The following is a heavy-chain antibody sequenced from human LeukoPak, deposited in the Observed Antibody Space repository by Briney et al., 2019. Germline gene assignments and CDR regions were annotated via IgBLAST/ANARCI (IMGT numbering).Heavy chain of an antibody. Sequence: PGGSLRLSCAASGFPFRSHAMHWVRQAPGKGLEYVSAITLDGISTYYANSVKGRFTISRDNSKNTLYLQMGSLRAEDMAVYYDYWGQGTLVTVSS. J-gene: IGHJ4*02. CDR1: GFPFRSHA. V-gene: IGHV3-64*01. CDR2: ITLDGIST. CDR3: Y.